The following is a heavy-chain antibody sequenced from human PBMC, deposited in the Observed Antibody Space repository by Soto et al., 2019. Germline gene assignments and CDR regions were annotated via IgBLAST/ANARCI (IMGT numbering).Heavy chain of an antibody. CDR1: GGSIGNTTHY. Sequence: PSETLSLTCTVSGGSIGNTTHYWGWIRQPPGKGLEWIGKIYYSGSTYYNPSLKSRVTISVDTSKNQFSLKLSSVTAADTAVYYCARAPGYFDWAQWGQGTLVTVS. CDR3: ARAPGYFDWAQ. V-gene: IGHV4-39*01. CDR2: IYYSGST. J-gene: IGHJ4*02. D-gene: IGHD3-9*01.